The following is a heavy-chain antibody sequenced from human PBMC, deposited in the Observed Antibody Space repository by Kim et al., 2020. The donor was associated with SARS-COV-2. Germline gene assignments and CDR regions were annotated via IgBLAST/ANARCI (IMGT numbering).Heavy chain of an antibody. D-gene: IGHD2-2*01. CDR2: IYYSGST. CDR1: GGSISSSSYY. Sequence: SETLSLTCTVSGGSISSSSYYWGWIRQPPGKGLEWIGSIYYSGSTYYNPSLKSRVTISVDTSKNQFSLKLSSVTAADTAVYYCARQAIVVVPAAIYYYY. V-gene: IGHV4-39*01. J-gene: IGHJ6*01. CDR3: ARQAIVVVPAAIYYYY.